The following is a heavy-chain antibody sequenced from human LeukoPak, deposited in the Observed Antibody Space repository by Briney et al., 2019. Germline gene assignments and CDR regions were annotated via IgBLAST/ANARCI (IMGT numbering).Heavy chain of an antibody. J-gene: IGHJ4*02. Sequence: PSETLSLTCTVSGGSISSYYWSWIRQPPGKGLEWIGYIYCSGSTNYNPSLKSRVTISVDTSKNQFSLKLSSVTAADTAVYYCAGVRGAFDYWGQGTLVTVSS. CDR2: IYCSGST. V-gene: IGHV4-59*08. CDR1: GGSISSYY. D-gene: IGHD3-10*01. CDR3: AGVRGAFDY.